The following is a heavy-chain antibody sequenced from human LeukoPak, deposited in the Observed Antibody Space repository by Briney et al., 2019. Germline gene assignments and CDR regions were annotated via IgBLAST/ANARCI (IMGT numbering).Heavy chain of an antibody. CDR2: IHYTGNT. J-gene: IGHJ4*02. CDR1: GGSISGSTSS. CDR3: SRHSLPPSGWQHYFDS. V-gene: IGHV4-39*01. Sequence: SETLSLTCTVSGGSISGSTSSWGWIRQPPGKGLEWIGTIHYTGNTYYSPSLRSRVTISVDSSKNQFSLKLSSVAAADTAVYYCSRHSLPPSGWQHYFDSWGQGTLLTVSS. D-gene: IGHD6-19*01.